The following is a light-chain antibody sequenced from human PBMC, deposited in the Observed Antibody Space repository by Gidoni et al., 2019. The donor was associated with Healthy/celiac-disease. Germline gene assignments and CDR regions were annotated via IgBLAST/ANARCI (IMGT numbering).Light chain of an antibody. V-gene: IGKV3-11*01. CDR1: PSVSSS. Sequence: ILFTQSPVTLSLSPGERATLSCRASPSVSSSLSWYQQKPGQAPRLRIYDASNRATGIPARFSGSGSGTDFTLTISSIEPEDFAVYYCQQRSNWPPRHTFGQGTKLEIK. J-gene: IGKJ2*01. CDR3: QQRSNWPPRHT. CDR2: DAS.